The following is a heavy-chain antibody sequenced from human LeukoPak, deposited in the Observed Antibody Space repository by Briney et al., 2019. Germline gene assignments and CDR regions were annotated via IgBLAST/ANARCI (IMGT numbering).Heavy chain of an antibody. V-gene: IGHV3-30-3*01. CDR2: ISYDGSNK. Sequence: PGRSLRLSCAASGFTFSSYAMHWVRQAPGKGLEWVAVISYDGSNKYYADSVKGRFTISRDNAKNSLYLQMNSLRAEDTAVYYCARAAGDYDILTGYYRDDYWGQGTLVTVSS. CDR3: ARAAGDYDILTGYYRDDY. J-gene: IGHJ4*02. D-gene: IGHD3-9*01. CDR1: GFTFSSYA.